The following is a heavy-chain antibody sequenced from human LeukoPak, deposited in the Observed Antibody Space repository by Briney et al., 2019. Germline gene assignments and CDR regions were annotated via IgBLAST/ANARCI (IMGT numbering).Heavy chain of an antibody. CDR2: IYYSGST. CDR3: AREYSSGWVDY. V-gene: IGHV4-59*01. D-gene: IGHD6-19*01. Sequence: SETLSLTCAVYGGSFSGYYWSWIRQPPGKGLEWIGYIYYSGSTNYNPSLKSRVTISVDTSKNQFSLKLSSVTAADTAVYYCAREYSSGWVDYWGQGTLVTVSS. J-gene: IGHJ4*02. CDR1: GGSFSGYY.